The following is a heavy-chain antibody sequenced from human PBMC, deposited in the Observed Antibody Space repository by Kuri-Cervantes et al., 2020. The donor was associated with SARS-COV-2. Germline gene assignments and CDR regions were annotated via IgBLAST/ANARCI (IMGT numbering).Heavy chain of an antibody. Sequence: GSLRLSCTVSGYSISSGYYWGWIRQPPGKGLEWIGSIYHSGSTYYNPSLKSRVTISVDTSKNQFSLKLSSVTAADTAVYYCARAGEWLFGDAFDIWGQGTMVTVSS. J-gene: IGHJ3*02. CDR3: ARAGEWLFGDAFDI. D-gene: IGHD3-3*01. V-gene: IGHV4-38-2*02. CDR2: IYHSGST. CDR1: GYSISSGYY.